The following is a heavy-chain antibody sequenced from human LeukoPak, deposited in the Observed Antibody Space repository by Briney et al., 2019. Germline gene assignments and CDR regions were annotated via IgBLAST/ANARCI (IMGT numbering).Heavy chain of an antibody. V-gene: IGHV3-48*04. J-gene: IGHJ4*02. CDR1: GFTFNTYA. Sequence: PGGSLRLSCAASGFTFNTYAMNWVRQAPGKGLEWVSYISSSSRTIYYADSVKGRFTISRDNAKNSLYLQMNSLRAEDTAVYYCARAFGYGDYISDYWGQGTLVTVSS. CDR3: ARAFGYGDYISDY. CDR2: ISSSSRTI. D-gene: IGHD4-17*01.